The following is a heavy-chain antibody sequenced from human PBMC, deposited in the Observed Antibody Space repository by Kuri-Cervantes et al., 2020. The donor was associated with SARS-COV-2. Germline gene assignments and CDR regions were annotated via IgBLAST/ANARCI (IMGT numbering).Heavy chain of an antibody. CDR2: INPNSGGT. Sequence: ASVKVSCKASGYTFTGYYMHWVRQAPGQGLEWMGWINPNSGGTNYAQKFQGRVTMTRDTSISTAYMELSRLRSDDTAVYYCATEGSHYDFWSGYYTGREYYYGMDVWGQGTTVTVSS. V-gene: IGHV1-2*02. J-gene: IGHJ6*02. CDR1: GYTFTGYY. CDR3: ATEGSHYDFWSGYYTGREYYYGMDV. D-gene: IGHD3-3*01.